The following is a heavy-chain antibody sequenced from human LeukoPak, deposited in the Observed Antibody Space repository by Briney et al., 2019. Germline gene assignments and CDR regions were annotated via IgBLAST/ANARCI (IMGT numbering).Heavy chain of an antibody. D-gene: IGHD3-22*01. J-gene: IGHJ4*02. CDR3: AGDLGGYSYDSHR. V-gene: IGHV3-21*01. CDR1: GFTFSNYN. Sequence: GGSLRLSCAASGFTFSNYNMNWVRQTPGKGLEWVSSISSSSSYIYYADSVKGRFTISRDNAKNSLYLQMNSLRAEDTAVYYCAGDLGGYSYDSHRWGQGTLVTVSS. CDR2: ISSSSSYI.